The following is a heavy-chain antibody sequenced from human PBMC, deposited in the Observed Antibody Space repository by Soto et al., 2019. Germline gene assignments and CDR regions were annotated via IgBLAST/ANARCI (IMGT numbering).Heavy chain of an antibody. V-gene: IGHV1-8*01. D-gene: IGHD3-10*01. CDR3: ARDGVFRGVVIVLNS. Sequence: APVKVSCKASRYTFTSSDSNWVRQAKIQVLELMGWMNPNSGNTGYAQKFQGRVTLTRNTSLNTAYMELSSLTSEDTAVYYCARDGVFRGVVIVLNSWGQGTLVPVSS. CDR2: MNPNSGNT. J-gene: IGHJ4*02. CDR1: RYTFTSSD.